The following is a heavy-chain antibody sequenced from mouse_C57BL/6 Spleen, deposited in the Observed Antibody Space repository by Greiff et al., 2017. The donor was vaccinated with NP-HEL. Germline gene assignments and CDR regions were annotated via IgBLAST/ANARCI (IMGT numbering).Heavy chain of an antibody. CDR3: ARSGDNYGYDEGGFDY. Sequence: QVQLQQPGAELVKPGASVKMSCKASGYTFTSYWITWVKQRPGQGLEWIGDIYPGSGSTNYNEKFKSKATLTVDTSSSTAYMQLSSLTSEDSAVYYCARSGDNYGYDEGGFDYWGQGTTLTVSS. D-gene: IGHD2-2*01. CDR2: IYPGSGST. V-gene: IGHV1-55*01. CDR1: GYTFTSYW. J-gene: IGHJ2*01.